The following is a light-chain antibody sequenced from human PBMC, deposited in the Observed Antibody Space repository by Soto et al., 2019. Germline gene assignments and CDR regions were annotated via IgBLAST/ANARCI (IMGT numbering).Light chain of an antibody. J-gene: IGKJ4*01. CDR2: DAS. Sequence: IVLTQSPATLSLSPGERATLSCRASESVGNYLAWYQEKPGQAPRLLIYDASNRATGIPPRFSGSGSGTDFTLTISSLEPEDFAVYYCHQRSSWPPPTFGGGTKVDIK. CDR1: ESVGNY. V-gene: IGKV3-11*01. CDR3: HQRSSWPPPT.